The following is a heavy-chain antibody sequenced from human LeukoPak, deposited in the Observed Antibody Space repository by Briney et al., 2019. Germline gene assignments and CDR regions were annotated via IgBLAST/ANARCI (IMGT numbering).Heavy chain of an antibody. CDR1: GYTFTSYD. Sequence: GASVKVSCKASGYTFTSYDINWVRQATGQGLEWMGWMNPNSGNTGYAQTFQGRVTMTRNTSISTAYMELSSLRSEDTAVYYCARGHRTRYFDWLLFDYYYYYYMDVWGKGTTVTISS. J-gene: IGHJ6*03. V-gene: IGHV1-8*01. D-gene: IGHD3-9*01. CDR2: MNPNSGNT. CDR3: ARGHRTRYFDWLLFDYYYYYYMDV.